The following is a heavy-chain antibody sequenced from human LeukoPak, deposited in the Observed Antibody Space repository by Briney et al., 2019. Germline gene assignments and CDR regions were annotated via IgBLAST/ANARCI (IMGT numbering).Heavy chain of an antibody. CDR2: NLGSGGGDTT. V-gene: IGHV3-23*01. CDR3: AKEEWLGKMNYFDS. Sequence: GGSLRLSCAASGFTFSSYAMSWVRQAPGKGLEWVSTNLGSGGGDTTYYADSVKGRFTISRDNSKNTLYLQMNSLRAEDTAVYYCAKEEWLGKMNYFDSWGQGTLVTVSS. D-gene: IGHD3-3*01. J-gene: IGHJ4*02. CDR1: GFTFSSYA.